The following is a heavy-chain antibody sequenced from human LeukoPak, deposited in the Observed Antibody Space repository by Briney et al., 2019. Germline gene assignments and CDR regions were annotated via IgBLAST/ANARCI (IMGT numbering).Heavy chain of an antibody. CDR3: ASSYYDSSGYYYVQMVFDY. V-gene: IGHV1-18*01. D-gene: IGHD3-22*01. CDR2: ISAYNGNT. J-gene: IGHJ4*02. Sequence: ASVKVSCKASGYSFMSYGISWVRQAPGQGLEWMGWISAYNGNTNYAQKLQGRVTMTTDTSTTTAYMELRSLRSDDTAVYYCASSYYDSSGYYYVQMVFDYWGQGALVTVSS. CDR1: GYSFMSYG.